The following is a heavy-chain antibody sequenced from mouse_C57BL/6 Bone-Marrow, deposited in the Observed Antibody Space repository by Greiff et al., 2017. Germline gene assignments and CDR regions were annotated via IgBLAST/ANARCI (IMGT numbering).Heavy chain of an antibody. CDR1: GYSFTSYY. J-gene: IGHJ2*01. CDR3: ARRGYGNYPYFDY. CDR2: IYPGSGNT. D-gene: IGHD2-1*01. Sequence: QVQLQQSGPELVKPGASVKISCKASGYSFTSYYIHWVKQRPGQGLEWIGWIYPGSGNTKYNEKFKGKATLTADTSSSTAYMQLSSLTSEDSAVYYCARRGYGNYPYFDYWGQGTTLTVSS. V-gene: IGHV1-66*01.